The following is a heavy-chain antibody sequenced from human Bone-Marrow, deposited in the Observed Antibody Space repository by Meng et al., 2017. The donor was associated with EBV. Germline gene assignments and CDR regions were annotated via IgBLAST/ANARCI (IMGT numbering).Heavy chain of an antibody. CDR3: ASESGRGFTPDY. V-gene: IGHV1-69*01. Sequence: QVQLVQSGAEVMKPGSSVMVSCKTSGGTFRSDAISWVRQAPGQGLVWMGGLIPMTGVAHYAQKFQDRVSIIADESTSTHYLELSSLRSEDTAIYFCASESGRGFTPDYWGQGTLVTVSS. D-gene: IGHD3-10*01. J-gene: IGHJ4*02. CDR1: GGTFRSDA. CDR2: LIPMTGVA.